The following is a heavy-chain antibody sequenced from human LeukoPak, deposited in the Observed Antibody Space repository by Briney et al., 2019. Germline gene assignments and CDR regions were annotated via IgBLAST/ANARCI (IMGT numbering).Heavy chain of an antibody. D-gene: IGHD4-17*01. Sequence: GGSLRLSCAASGFTVSSNYMSWVRQAPGKGLEWVSVIYSGGSTYYADSVKGRFTISRDNSKNTLYLQMDSLRAEDTAVYYCARDPNYGDYLDYWGQGTLVTVSS. CDR1: GFTVSSNY. J-gene: IGHJ4*02. V-gene: IGHV3-66*02. CDR2: IYSGGST. CDR3: ARDPNYGDYLDY.